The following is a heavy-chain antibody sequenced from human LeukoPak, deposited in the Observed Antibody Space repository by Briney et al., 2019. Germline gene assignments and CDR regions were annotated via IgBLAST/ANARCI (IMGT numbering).Heavy chain of an antibody. CDR1: GYTLTELS. J-gene: IGHJ4*02. Sequence: ASVTVSCTVSGYTLTELSMHWVRQAPGKGLEWLGGFDPEDGEPIYAQKFQGRVSMTEDTSTDTAYMELSSLRSEDTAVYYCATERTSASSPWIDWGQGTLVTVSS. CDR2: FDPEDGEP. CDR3: ATERTSASSPWID. D-gene: IGHD6-13*01. V-gene: IGHV1-24*01.